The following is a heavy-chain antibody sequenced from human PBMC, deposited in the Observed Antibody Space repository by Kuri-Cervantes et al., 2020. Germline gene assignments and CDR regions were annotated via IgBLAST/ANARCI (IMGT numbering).Heavy chain of an antibody. V-gene: IGHV3-48*01. CDR3: AKNPPSITIFGVVSSYMDV. CDR2: ISSSSSTI. Sequence: GESLKISCAASEFTFSYYWMHWVRQGPGKGLEWVSYISSSSSTIYYADSVKGRFTISRDNAKNSLYLQMNSLRAEDTAVYYCAKNPPSITIFGVVSSYMDVWGKGTTVTVSS. D-gene: IGHD3-3*01. CDR1: EFTFSYYW. J-gene: IGHJ6*03.